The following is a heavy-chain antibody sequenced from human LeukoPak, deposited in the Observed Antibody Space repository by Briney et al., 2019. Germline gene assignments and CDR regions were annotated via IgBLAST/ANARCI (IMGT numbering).Heavy chain of an antibody. CDR3: ARGTWIQLWLKDEDYYGMDV. D-gene: IGHD5-18*01. CDR1: GFTFTTYW. V-gene: IGHV3-7*01. CDR2: IKQDGSEK. J-gene: IGHJ6*02. Sequence: GGSLRLSCAASGFTFTTYWMSWVRQAPGKGLEWMANIKQDGSEKYYVDSVKGRFTISRDNAKNSLYLQMNSLRAEDTAVYYCARGTWIQLWLKDEDYYGMDVWGQGTTVTVSS.